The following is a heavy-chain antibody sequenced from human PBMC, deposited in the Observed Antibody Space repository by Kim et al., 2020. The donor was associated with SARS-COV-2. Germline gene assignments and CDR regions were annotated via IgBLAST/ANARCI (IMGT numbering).Heavy chain of an antibody. J-gene: IGHJ5*02. CDR2: ISYDGSNK. CDR3: AKDRAAAGPEEGFFDP. CDR1: GFTFSSYG. D-gene: IGHD6-13*01. V-gene: IGHV3-30*18. Sequence: GGSLRLSCAASGFTFSSYGMHWVRQAPGKGLEWVAVISYDGSNKYYADSVKGRFTISRDNSKNTLYLQMNSLRAEDTAVYYCAKDRAAAGPEEGFFDPWGQGTLAT.